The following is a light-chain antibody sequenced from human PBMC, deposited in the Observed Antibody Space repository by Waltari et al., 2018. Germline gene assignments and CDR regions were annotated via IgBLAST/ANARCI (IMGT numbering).Light chain of an antibody. J-gene: IGLJ3*02. CDR2: DDS. CDR3: QVWDSSSDHWV. Sequence: SYVLTQSPSVSVAPGQTARITCGGNNLGSKSVPWYQQKPGQAPVLVVFDDSDRPSGTPERFSGSNSGNTATLTISRVEAGDEADYYCQVWDSSSDHWVFGGGTKLTVL. V-gene: IGLV3-21*02. CDR1: NLGSKS.